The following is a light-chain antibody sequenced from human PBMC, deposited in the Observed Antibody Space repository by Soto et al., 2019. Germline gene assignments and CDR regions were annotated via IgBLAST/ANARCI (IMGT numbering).Light chain of an antibody. J-gene: IGKJ1*01. CDR1: QSVDSY. Sequence: EIVMTRSPATLSVSPGERATLSCRASQSVDSYLVWYQQKPGQAPRLLIFGASNRATGIPARFSGSGSGTDFTLTINSLEPDDFAVYYCQQRDSWPITFGQGTKVDIK. V-gene: IGKV3-11*01. CDR3: QQRDSWPIT. CDR2: GAS.